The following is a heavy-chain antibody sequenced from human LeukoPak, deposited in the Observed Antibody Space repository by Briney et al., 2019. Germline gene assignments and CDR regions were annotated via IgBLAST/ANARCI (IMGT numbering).Heavy chain of an antibody. V-gene: IGHV3-15*01. CDR2: IKSKTDGGTT. D-gene: IGHD5-12*01. CDR3: TAGWLRRYYYYGMDV. CDR1: GFTFGDYA. J-gene: IGHJ6*02. Sequence: PGGSLRLSCTASGFTFGDYAMSWFRQAPGKGLEWVGRIKSKTDGGTTDYAAPVKGRFTISRDDSKNTLYLQMNSLKTEDTAVYYCTAGWLRRYYYYGMDVWGQGTTVTVSS.